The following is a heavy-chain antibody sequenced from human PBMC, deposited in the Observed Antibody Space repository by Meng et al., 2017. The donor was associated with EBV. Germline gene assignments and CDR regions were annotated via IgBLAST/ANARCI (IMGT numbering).Heavy chain of an antibody. J-gene: IGHJ5*02. Sequence: QTPLKEAGPTPVKPPQTLILTCTFSGFSLRTSGVGVGWIPQPPGKALEWLALIYWDDDKRYSPSLKSRLTITKDTSKNQVVLTMTNMDPVDTATYYCAHRRDEYSSSWYGWFDPWGQGTLVTVSS. CDR1: GFSLRTSGVG. V-gene: IGHV2-5*02. CDR2: IYWDDDK. CDR3: AHRRDEYSSSWYGWFDP. D-gene: IGHD6-13*01.